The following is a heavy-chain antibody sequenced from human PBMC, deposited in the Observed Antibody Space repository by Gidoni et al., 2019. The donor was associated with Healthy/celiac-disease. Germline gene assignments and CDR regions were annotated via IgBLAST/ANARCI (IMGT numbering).Heavy chain of an antibody. V-gene: IGHV3-33*01. J-gene: IGHJ4*02. CDR1: GFTFSSYG. D-gene: IGHD1-26*01. CDR3: ARWEWELFDY. CDR2: IWYDGSNK. Sequence: QVQLVESGGGVVQPGRSLSRSSAASGFTFSSYGMHGVRPATGKGLEWVAVIWYDGSNKYYADSVKGRFTISRDNSKNTLYLQMNSLRAEDTAVYYCARWEWELFDYWGQGTLVTVSS.